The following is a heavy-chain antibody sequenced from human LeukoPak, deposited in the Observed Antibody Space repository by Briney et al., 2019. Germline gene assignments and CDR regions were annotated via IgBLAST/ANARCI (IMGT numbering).Heavy chain of an antibody. CDR1: GFTFNSYE. CDR3: ARGDGGYYYGMDV. CDR2: ISTSGSTR. D-gene: IGHD3-16*01. V-gene: IGHV3-48*03. Sequence: GGSLRLSCAASGFTFNSYEMNWVRQAPGKGLEWISYISTSGSTRYYADSVKGRFTISRDNTENSLYLQMNSLRAEDTAVYYCARGDGGYYYGMDVWGKGTTVTVPS. J-gene: IGHJ6*04.